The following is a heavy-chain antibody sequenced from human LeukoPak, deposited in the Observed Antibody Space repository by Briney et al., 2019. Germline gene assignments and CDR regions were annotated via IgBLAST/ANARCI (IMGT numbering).Heavy chain of an antibody. V-gene: IGHV3-43*01. D-gene: IGHD6-6*01. CDR3: AFNSSSALGFDY. Sequence: GGSLRLSCAASGFTFDDYIMHWVRQAPGKGLEWVSLISWDGGTRYYADSVKGRFTISRGNSKNSLYLQMNSLRTEDTALYYCAFNSSSALGFDYWGQGTLVTVSS. J-gene: IGHJ4*02. CDR2: ISWDGGTR. CDR1: GFTFDDYI.